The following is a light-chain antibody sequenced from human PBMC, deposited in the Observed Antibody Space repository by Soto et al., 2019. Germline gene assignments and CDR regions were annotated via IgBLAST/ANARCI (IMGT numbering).Light chain of an antibody. V-gene: IGKV1-39*01. J-gene: IGKJ1*01. Sequence: DIQMTQSPSSLSASVGDRVSITCRASQTISKYVNCYQQKPGKAPKLLIYGASILQRGVPSRFSGSGSGTGFTLTISSLQPEDFATYYCQQSYSTPRTFGQGNKVEI. CDR1: QTISKY. CDR3: QQSYSTPRT. CDR2: GAS.